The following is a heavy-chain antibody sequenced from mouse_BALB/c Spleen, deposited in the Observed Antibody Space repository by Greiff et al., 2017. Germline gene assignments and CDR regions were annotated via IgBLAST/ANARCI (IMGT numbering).Heavy chain of an antibody. J-gene: IGHJ3*01. CDR1: GFTFSSYT. Sequence: DVMLVESGGGLVQPGGSLKLSCAASGFTFSSYTMSWVRQTPEKRLEWVAYISNGGGSTYYPDTVKGRFTISRDNAKNTLYLQMSSLKSEDTAMYYCAILPFAYWGQGTLVTVSA. CDR3: AILPFAY. CDR2: ISNGGGST. V-gene: IGHV5-12-2*01.